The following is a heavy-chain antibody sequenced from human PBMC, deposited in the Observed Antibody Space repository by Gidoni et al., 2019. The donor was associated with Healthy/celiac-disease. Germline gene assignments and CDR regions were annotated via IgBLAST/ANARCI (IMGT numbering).Heavy chain of an antibody. J-gene: IGHJ6*02. CDR1: GFTFSSYS. D-gene: IGHD2-2*01. CDR3: ARGHYCSSTSCYSDYYYYGMDV. V-gene: IGHV3-21*06. CDR2: ISSSSSYI. Sequence: EVQLVESGGGLVKPGGSLRLSCAASGFTFSSYSMNWFLQAPGKGLEWVSSISSSSSYIYYADSVKGRFTISRDNAKNSLYLQMNSLRAEDTAVYYCARGHYCSSTSCYSDYYYYGMDVWGQGTTVTVSS.